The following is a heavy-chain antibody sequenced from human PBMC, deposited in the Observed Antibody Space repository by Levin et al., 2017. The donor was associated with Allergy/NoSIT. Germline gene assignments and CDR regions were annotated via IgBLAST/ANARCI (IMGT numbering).Heavy chain of an antibody. J-gene: IGHJ4*02. CDR1: GFTFSNYW. CDR3: AKGGTTLADY. V-gene: IGHV3-74*01. Sequence: GSLKISCAASGFTFSNYWMHWVRQAPGKGLVWVSRINSDGSSTSYADSVKGRFTISRDNAKDTLYLQMNSLRPEDTAVYYCAKGGTTLADYWGQGTLVTVSS. D-gene: IGHD1-14*01. CDR2: INSDGSST.